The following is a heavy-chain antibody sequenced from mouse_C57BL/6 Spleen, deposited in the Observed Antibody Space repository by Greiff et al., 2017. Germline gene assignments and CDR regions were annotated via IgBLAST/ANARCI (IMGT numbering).Heavy chain of an antibody. CDR1: GFTFSDYG. CDR2: ISSGSSTI. J-gene: IGHJ4*01. V-gene: IGHV5-17*01. D-gene: IGHD2-4*01. Sequence: DVQLVESGGGLVKPGGSLKLSCAASGFTFSDYGMHWVRQAPEKGLGWVAYISSGSSTIYYADTVKGRFTISRDNAKNTLFLQMTSLRSEDTAMYYCARSHYDYDRGYYAMDYWGQGTSVTVSS. CDR3: ARSHYDYDRGYYAMDY.